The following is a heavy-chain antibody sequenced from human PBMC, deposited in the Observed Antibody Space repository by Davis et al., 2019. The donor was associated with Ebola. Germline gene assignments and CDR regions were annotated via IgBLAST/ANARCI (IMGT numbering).Heavy chain of an antibody. D-gene: IGHD6-19*01. Sequence: PGGSLRLSCAASGFTFSSYAMHWVRQAPGKGLEWVAVISYDGSNKYYADSVKGRFTISRDNAKNSLYLQMNSLRAEDTAVYYCARGVSGWTLVGRYNWFDPWGQGTLVTVSS. J-gene: IGHJ5*02. CDR2: ISYDGSNK. CDR1: GFTFSSYA. CDR3: ARGVSGWTLVGRYNWFDP. V-gene: IGHV3-30-3*01.